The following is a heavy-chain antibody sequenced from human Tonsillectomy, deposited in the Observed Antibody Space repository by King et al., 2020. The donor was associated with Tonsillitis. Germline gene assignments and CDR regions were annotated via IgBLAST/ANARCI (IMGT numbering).Heavy chain of an antibody. V-gene: IGHV5-51*01. CDR3: ARGYDYVWGSPYY. Sequence: VQLVESGAEVKKPGESLKISCKGSGYSFTSYWIGWVRQMPGKGLEWMGIIYPGASDTRYSPSLQGQCTISADKSISTAYLQWSSLKASDTAMYYCARGYDYVWGSPYYWGQGTLVTVSS. CDR1: GYSFTSYW. J-gene: IGHJ4*02. D-gene: IGHD3-16*01. CDR2: IYPGASDT.